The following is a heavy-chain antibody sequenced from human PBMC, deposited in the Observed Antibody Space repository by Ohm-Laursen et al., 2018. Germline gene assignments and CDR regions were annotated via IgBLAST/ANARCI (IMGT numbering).Heavy chain of an antibody. CDR2: IYYSGTT. CDR1: GSPISTHY. Sequence: TLSLTCTVSGSPISTHYWSWIRQPPGKGLEWIGYIYYSGTTNYNPSLKSRVTISLNTSKNQFSLKLSSMTAADTAVYYCARRGRAFDIRGQGTMVTVSS. V-gene: IGHV4-59*11. J-gene: IGHJ3*02. CDR3: ARRGRAFDI.